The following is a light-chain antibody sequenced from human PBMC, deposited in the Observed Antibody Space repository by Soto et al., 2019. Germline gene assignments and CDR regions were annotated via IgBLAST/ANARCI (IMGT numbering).Light chain of an antibody. Sequence: EIVLTQSPGTLSLSPGERATLSCRASQSVSSTYLAWYQQKPGQAPRLLIYGASSRATGIPDRFSGSGSGTDLTLTISSLEPEDFAVYFCQQYYSSLYTFGQGTKLEIK. CDR3: QQYYSSLYT. J-gene: IGKJ2*01. CDR2: GAS. CDR1: QSVSSTY. V-gene: IGKV3-20*01.